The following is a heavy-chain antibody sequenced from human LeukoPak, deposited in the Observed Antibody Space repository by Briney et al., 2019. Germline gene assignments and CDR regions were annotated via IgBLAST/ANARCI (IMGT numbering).Heavy chain of an antibody. D-gene: IGHD6-13*01. Sequence: GGSLRLSCAASGFTFSTYSMNWVRQAPGKGLEWVSSISSSSSYIYYADSVKGRFTISRDDAKNSLYLQMNSLRAEDTAVYYCARVQEAAAFDPWGQGTLVTVSS. CDR2: ISSSSSYI. CDR3: ARVQEAAAFDP. J-gene: IGHJ5*02. V-gene: IGHV3-21*01. CDR1: GFTFSTYS.